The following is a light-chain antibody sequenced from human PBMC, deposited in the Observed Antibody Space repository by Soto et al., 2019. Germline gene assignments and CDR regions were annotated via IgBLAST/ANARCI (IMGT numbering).Light chain of an antibody. J-gene: IGKJ2*01. CDR3: QQYNSWPPYT. Sequence: EIVMTQSPDTLSVSPGERATVSCRASESVSSNVAWYQQKAGQAPRLLIYGASTRATGIPARFSGSGSGTEFTLTISTLQSEDVAIYYCQQYNSWPPYTFGQGTKLEI. V-gene: IGKV3-15*01. CDR1: ESVSSN. CDR2: GAS.